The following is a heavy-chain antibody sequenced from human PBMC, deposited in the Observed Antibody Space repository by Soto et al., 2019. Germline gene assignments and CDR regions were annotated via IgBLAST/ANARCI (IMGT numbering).Heavy chain of an antibody. CDR2: ISYDGSNK. CDR3: ARGRDYWFDP. Sequence: QVQLVESGGGVVQPGRSLRLSCAASGFTFSSYAMHWVRQAPGKGLEWVTVISYDGSNKYYADSVKGRFTISRDNSKNTLYLQMNSLRAEDTAVYYCARGRDYWFDPWGQGTLVTVSS. V-gene: IGHV3-30-3*01. J-gene: IGHJ5*02. CDR1: GFTFSSYA.